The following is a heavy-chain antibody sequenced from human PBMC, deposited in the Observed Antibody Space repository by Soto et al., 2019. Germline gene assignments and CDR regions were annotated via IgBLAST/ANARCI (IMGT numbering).Heavy chain of an antibody. V-gene: IGHV1-69*05. D-gene: IGHD2-2*01. CDR3: AREGLVLVPPTVNSDYYYYAMDV. Sequence: QVQLVQYGAEVKKPGSSVKVSCKASGDTFSTYTITWMRQAPGQGLERMGGIIPRSATSNYAQKFQGRVTISSDESTNTAYIELSSLRSEDTAVYYCAREGLVLVPPTVNSDYYYYAMDVWGQGTTVTVSS. J-gene: IGHJ6*02. CDR1: GDTFSTYT. CDR2: IIPRSATS.